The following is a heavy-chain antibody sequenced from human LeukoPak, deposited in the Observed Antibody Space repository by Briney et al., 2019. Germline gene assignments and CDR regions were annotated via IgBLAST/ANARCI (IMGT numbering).Heavy chain of an antibody. D-gene: IGHD3-22*01. J-gene: IGHJ6*03. CDR3: ARGYYDSSGYYQHYYYYYMDV. Sequence: GASVKVSCKASGYTFTGYYMHWVRQAPGQGPEWMGWINPNSGGTNYAQKFQGRVTMTRDTSISTAYMELSRLRSDDTAVYYCARGYYDSSGYYQHYYYYYMDVWGKGTTVTISS. V-gene: IGHV1-2*02. CDR1: GYTFTGYY. CDR2: INPNSGGT.